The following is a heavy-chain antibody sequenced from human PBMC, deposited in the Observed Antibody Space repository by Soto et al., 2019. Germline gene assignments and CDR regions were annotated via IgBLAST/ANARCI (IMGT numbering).Heavy chain of an antibody. D-gene: IGHD2-15*01. V-gene: IGHV3-23*01. CDR1: GFTFSSYA. Sequence: PGGSLRLSCAASGFTFSSYAMSWVRQAPGKGLEWVSAISGSGGSTYYADSVKGRFTISRDNSKNTLYLQMNSLRAEDTAVSYCAKGMYGSGCTNYLVFFDYWGQGTLVTVSS. CDR2: ISGSGGST. CDR3: AKGMYGSGCTNYLVFFDY. J-gene: IGHJ4*02.